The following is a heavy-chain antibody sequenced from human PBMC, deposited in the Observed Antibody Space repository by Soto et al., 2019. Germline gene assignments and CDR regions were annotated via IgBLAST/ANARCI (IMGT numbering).Heavy chain of an antibody. Sequence: QVQLQESGPGLVKPSQTLSLTCTVSGGSISGGGSYWSWIRQLPGKGLEWIGYIHYSGTTYYNPSLKSRITISIDTSKKEFSLKLTSVTAADTAVYYCARDRDSYGFHDYWGQGTLVTVSS. CDR1: GGSISGGGSY. J-gene: IGHJ4*02. CDR3: ARDRDSYGFHDY. D-gene: IGHD5-18*01. V-gene: IGHV4-31*03. CDR2: IHYSGTT.